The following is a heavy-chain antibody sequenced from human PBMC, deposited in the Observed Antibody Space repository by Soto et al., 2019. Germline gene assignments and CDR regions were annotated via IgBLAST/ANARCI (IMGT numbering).Heavy chain of an antibody. CDR1: GGSISTSFYY. V-gene: IGHV4-31*03. D-gene: IGHD1-26*01. CDR3: ARDMHAGFTHYFDP. Sequence: PSETLSPTCTVSGGSISTSFYYWRWIRQVPGKGPEWMGYIHYSGATHYNPSLKSRLTISLDTSKNQFSLRLSSVTAADTAVYYCARDMHAGFTHYFDPWGQGTLVTVYS. CDR2: IHYSGAT. J-gene: IGHJ5*02.